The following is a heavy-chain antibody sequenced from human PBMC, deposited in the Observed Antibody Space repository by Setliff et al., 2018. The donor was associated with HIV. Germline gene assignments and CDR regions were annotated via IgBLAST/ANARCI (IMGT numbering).Heavy chain of an antibody. V-gene: IGHV4-59*08. CDR1: GGFISNHY. D-gene: IGHD3-22*01. CDR3: ARWPPHRSSDYDQEYYFDY. Sequence: SETLSLTCTISGGFISNHYWNWIRQPPGKGLEWIGSTHYSGSSYYSPSLKSRVTISLDTSKNQFSLKLRSVTAADTAVYYCARWPPHRSSDYDQEYYFDYWGQGTLVTVSS. CDR2: THYSGSS. J-gene: IGHJ4*02.